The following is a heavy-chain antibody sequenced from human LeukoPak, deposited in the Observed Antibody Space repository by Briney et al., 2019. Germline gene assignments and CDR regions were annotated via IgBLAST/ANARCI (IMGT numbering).Heavy chain of an antibody. V-gene: IGHV4-34*01. Sequence: SETLSLTCAVYGGSFSGYYWSWIRQPPGKGLEWIGEINHSGSTFYNPSLKSRVTISVDTSKNQLSLRLSSVTAADTAVYYCARHGSTDYFDYWGQGTLVTVSS. J-gene: IGHJ4*02. CDR3: ARHGSTDYFDY. CDR1: GGSFSGYY. CDR2: INHSGST. D-gene: IGHD2-2*03.